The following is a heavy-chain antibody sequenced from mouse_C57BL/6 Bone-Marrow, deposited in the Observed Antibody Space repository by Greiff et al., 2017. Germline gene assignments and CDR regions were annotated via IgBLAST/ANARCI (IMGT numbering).Heavy chain of an antibody. J-gene: IGHJ3*01. CDR1: GYAFSSSW. V-gene: IGHV1-82*01. CDR2: IYPGDGDT. Sequence: QVQLQQSGPELVKPGASVKISCKASGYAFSSSWMNWVKQRPGKGLEWIGRIYPGDGDTNYNGKFKGKATLTADKSSSTAYMQLSSLTSEDAAVYFCARGVITSYWGQGTLVTVSA. D-gene: IGHD1-1*01. CDR3: ARGVITSY.